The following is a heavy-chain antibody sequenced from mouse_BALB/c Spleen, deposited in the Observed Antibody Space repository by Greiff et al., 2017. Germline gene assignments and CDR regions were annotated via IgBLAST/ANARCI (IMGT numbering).Heavy chain of an antibody. D-gene: IGHD2-4*01. V-gene: IGHV5-12-2*01. Sequence: EVKLQESGGGLVQPGGSLKLSCAASGFTFSSYTMSWVRQTPEKRLEWVAYISNGGGSTYYPDTVKGRFTISRDNAKNTLYLQMSSMKSEDTAMYYCARLDYDGYYDAMDYWGQGTSVTVSS. J-gene: IGHJ4*01. CDR3: ARLDYDGYYDAMDY. CDR2: ISNGGGST. CDR1: GFTFSSYT.